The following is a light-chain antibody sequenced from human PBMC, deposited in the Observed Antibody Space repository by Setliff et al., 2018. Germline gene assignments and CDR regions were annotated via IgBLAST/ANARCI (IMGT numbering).Light chain of an antibody. CDR1: GTYNY. CDR2: DVT. Sequence: QSALTQPASVSGSPGQSITTSCTGTGTYNYVSWYQQHPGKAPQLIIYDVTNRPSGVSNRFSASKSGNTASLTISGLQPEDDADYYCSSYTSNSTYVFGTGTKVTVL. V-gene: IGLV2-14*03. CDR3: SSYTSNSTYV. J-gene: IGLJ1*01.